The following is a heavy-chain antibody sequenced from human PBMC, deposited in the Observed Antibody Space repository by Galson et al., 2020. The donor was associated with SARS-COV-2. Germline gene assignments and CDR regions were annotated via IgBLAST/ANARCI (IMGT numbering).Heavy chain of an antibody. Sequence: GGSLRLSCAASGFTFSSYAMHWVRQAPGKGLEWVAVISYDGSNKYYADSVKGRFTISRDNPKNTLYLQMNSLRAEDTAVYYCARDGSATDFDWLLPPYYYGMDVWGQGTTVTVSS. D-gene: IGHD3-9*01. CDR2: ISYDGSNK. CDR1: GFTFSSYA. CDR3: ARDGSATDFDWLLPPYYYGMDV. V-gene: IGHV3-30-3*01. J-gene: IGHJ6*02.